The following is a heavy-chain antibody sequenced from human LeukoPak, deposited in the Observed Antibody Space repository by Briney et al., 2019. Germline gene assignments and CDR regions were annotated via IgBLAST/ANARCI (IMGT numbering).Heavy chain of an antibody. D-gene: IGHD3-3*01. CDR1: GGSISSSSYY. CDR2: IYYSGGT. J-gene: IGHJ5*02. CDR3: ARLTYYDPAGFDP. V-gene: IGHV4-39*01. Sequence: SETLSLTCTVSGGSISSSSYYWGWIRQPPGKGLEWIGSIYYSGGTYYNPSLKSRVTISVDTSKNQFSLKLSSVTAADTAVYYCARLTYYDPAGFDPWGQGTLVTVSS.